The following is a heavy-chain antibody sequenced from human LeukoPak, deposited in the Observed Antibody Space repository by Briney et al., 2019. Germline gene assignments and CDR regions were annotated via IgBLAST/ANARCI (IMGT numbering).Heavy chain of an antibody. V-gene: IGHV3-30-3*01. CDR1: RFNFGDYW. D-gene: IGHD2-2*01. Sequence: GGSLRLSCAASRFNFGDYWMSWVRQVPGKGLEWVAVISYDGSNKYYADSVKGRFTSSRDNSKSTLYLQMNSLRAEDTAVYYCARWDCSSTTCYAPLGYWGQGTLVTVSS. CDR2: ISYDGSNK. J-gene: IGHJ4*02. CDR3: ARWDCSSTTCYAPLGY.